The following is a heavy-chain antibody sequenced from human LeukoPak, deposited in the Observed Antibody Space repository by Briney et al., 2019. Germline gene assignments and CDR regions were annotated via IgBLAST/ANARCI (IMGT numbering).Heavy chain of an antibody. CDR3: ARDGGGTTLPFDY. Sequence: ASVKVSCKASGYTFTDYYMHWVRQAPGQGLEWKGWINPNSGGTNYAQKFQGRVTMTRDTSISTAYMELNRLRSDDTAVYYCARDGGGTTLPFDYWGQGTLVTVSS. CDR2: INPNSGGT. CDR1: GYTFTDYY. D-gene: IGHD1-1*01. V-gene: IGHV1-2*02. J-gene: IGHJ4*02.